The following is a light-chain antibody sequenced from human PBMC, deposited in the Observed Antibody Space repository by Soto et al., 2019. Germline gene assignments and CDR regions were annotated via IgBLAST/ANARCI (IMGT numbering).Light chain of an antibody. Sequence: EIVMTQSPATLSVSPGEKATLSCRASQTVSNNLAWYQQKPGQAPRLLIYFASTRATGIPARFSGSGSGTEFTLTISSLQSEDFAVYYCQQYNNWPPDRTFGQGTKVEIK. CDR1: QTVSNN. CDR2: FAS. V-gene: IGKV3-15*01. J-gene: IGKJ1*01. CDR3: QQYNNWPPDRT.